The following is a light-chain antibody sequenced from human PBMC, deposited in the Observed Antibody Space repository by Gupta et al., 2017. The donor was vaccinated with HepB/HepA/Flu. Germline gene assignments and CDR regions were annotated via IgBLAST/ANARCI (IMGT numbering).Light chain of an antibody. CDR1: SSNIGIDI. V-gene: IGLV1-44*01. CDR3: ASFDARLGAWL. CDR2: RNH. Sequence: QSGLTQPPSVSGAPGQRVAISCSGSSSNIGIDIVNWYQQFPGTAPRLLIYRNHQRPSGVPDRFSDSKSGTSASLAISGLQSEDEADYYCASFDARLGAWLFGGGTKLTVL. J-gene: IGLJ3*02.